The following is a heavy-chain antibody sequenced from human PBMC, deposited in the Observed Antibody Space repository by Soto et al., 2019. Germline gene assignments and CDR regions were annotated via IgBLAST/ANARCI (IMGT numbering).Heavy chain of an antibody. CDR1: GYTFTGYY. D-gene: IGHD3-3*01. CDR3: ARSRVGYYDFWSGLGVGYYYGMDA. CDR2: INPNSGGT. J-gene: IGHJ6*02. Sequence: ASVKVSCKASGYTFTGYYMHWVRQAPGQGLEWMGWINPNSGGTNYAQKFQGWVTMTRDTSISTAYMELSRLRSDDTAVYYCARSRVGYYDFWSGLGVGYYYGMDAWGQGTTVTVSS. V-gene: IGHV1-2*04.